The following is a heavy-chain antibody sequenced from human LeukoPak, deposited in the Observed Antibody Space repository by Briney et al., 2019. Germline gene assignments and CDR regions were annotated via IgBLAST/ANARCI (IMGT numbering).Heavy chain of an antibody. CDR1: GSTFSKYI. D-gene: IGHD3-16*01. CDR3: AKWGADKVEWRHYVDS. J-gene: IGHJ4*02. Sequence: GGSLRLSCAVSGSTFSKYIMSWVRQAPGKGLEWVSGISDNGAYTAYAGSVEGRFTISRDNSKNTLYMQMNSLRAEDTAIYYCAKWGADKVEWRHYVDSWGQGTLVIVSP. V-gene: IGHV3-23*01. CDR2: ISDNGAYT.